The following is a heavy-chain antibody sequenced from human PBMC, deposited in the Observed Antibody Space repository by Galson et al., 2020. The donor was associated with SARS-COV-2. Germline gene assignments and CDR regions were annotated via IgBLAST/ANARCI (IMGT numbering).Heavy chain of an antibody. CDR1: GFTFSSYG. CDR2: ISYDGSNK. Sequence: TGGSLRLSCAASGFTFSSYGMHWVRQAPGKGLEWVAVISYDGSNKYYADSVKGRFTISRDNSKNTLYLQMNSLRAEDTAVYYCAKAGLRLGELRYYYYYGMDVWGQGTTVTVSS. CDR3: AKAGLRLGELRYYYYYGMDV. J-gene: IGHJ6*02. D-gene: IGHD3-16*01. V-gene: IGHV3-30*18.